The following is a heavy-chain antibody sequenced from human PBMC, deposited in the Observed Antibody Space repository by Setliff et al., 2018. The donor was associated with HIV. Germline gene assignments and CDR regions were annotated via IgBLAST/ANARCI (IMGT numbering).Heavy chain of an antibody. CDR3: ASRDTSRYFDDY. J-gene: IGHJ4*02. CDR2: IHYSGST. D-gene: IGHD3-22*01. Sequence: SETLSLTCTVSGGSISSYYWSWIRQPPGKGLEWIWYIHYSGSTYFNPSLKSRVSISTDTSKNQFSLKRTSVTAADTAVYYWASRDTSRYFDDYWGQGTLVTSPQ. CDR1: GGSISSYY. V-gene: IGHV4-59*08.